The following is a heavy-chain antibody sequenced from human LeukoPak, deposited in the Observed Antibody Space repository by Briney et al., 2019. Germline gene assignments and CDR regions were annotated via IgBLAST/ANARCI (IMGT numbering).Heavy chain of an antibody. V-gene: IGHV3-21*01. D-gene: IGHD1-26*01. Sequence: GGSLRLSCAASGFTFSSYSMNWVRQAPGKGLEWVSSISSSSSYIYYADSVKGRFTISRDNAKNSLYLQMNSLRAEDTAVYYCARATAGATTCPDYWGQGTLVTVSS. CDR3: ARATAGATTCPDY. CDR2: ISSSSSYI. J-gene: IGHJ4*02. CDR1: GFTFSSYS.